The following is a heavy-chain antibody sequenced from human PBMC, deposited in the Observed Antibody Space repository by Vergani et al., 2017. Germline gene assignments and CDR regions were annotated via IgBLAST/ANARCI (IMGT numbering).Heavy chain of an antibody. Sequence: QVQLVQSGAEVKKPGASVKVSCKASGYTFTGYYMHWVRQAPGQGLEWMGWINPNSGGTNYAQKFQGRVTMTRDTSISTAYMELSRLRSDDTAVYYCARDGDIVVVVAAKYSEGMDVWGQGTTVTVSS. J-gene: IGHJ6*02. CDR3: ARDGDIVVVVAAKYSEGMDV. CDR2: INPNSGGT. V-gene: IGHV1-2*02. CDR1: GYTFTGYY. D-gene: IGHD2-15*01.